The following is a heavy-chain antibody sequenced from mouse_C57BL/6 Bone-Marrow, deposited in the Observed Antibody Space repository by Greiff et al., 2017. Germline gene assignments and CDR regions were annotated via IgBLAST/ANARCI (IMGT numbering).Heavy chain of an antibody. CDR1: GFTFSSYT. J-gene: IGHJ4*01. Sequence: EVQVVESGGGLVKPGGSLKLSCAASGFTFSSYTMSWVRQTPEKRLELVATISGGGGNTYYPDSVKGRFTISRDNAKNTLYLQMSSLRSEDTALYFCARSPRGYAMDYWGQGTSVTVSS. CDR2: ISGGGGNT. V-gene: IGHV5-9*01. CDR3: ARSPRGYAMDY.